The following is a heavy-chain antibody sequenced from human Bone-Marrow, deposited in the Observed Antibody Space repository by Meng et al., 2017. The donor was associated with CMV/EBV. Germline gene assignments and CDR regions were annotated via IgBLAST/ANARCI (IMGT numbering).Heavy chain of an antibody. J-gene: IGHJ3*02. CDR2: IKSKTNGGTT. Sequence: GESLKISCAASGFTFSNAWMSWVRQAPGKGLEWVGRIKSKTNGGTTDYAAPVKGRFTISRDDSKNTLYLQMNSLRAEDTAVYYCAILRGGYGGNLDAFDIWGQGKMVPVSS. CDR1: GFTFSNAW. D-gene: IGHD4-23*01. CDR3: AILRGGYGGNLDAFDI. V-gene: IGHV3-15*01.